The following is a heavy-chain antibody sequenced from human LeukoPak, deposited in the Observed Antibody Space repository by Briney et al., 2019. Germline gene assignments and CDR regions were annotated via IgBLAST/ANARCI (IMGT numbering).Heavy chain of an antibody. J-gene: IGHJ2*01. CDR3: ARGGWELLSSTWYFDL. CDR2: INHSGST. Sequence: SETLSLTCAVYGGSFSGYYWSWIRQPPGKGLEWIGEINHSGSTNYNPSLKSRVTISVDTSKNQFSLKLSSVTAADTAVYYCARGGWELLSSTWYFDLWGRGTLVTVSS. D-gene: IGHD1-26*01. CDR1: GGSFSGYY. V-gene: IGHV4-34*01.